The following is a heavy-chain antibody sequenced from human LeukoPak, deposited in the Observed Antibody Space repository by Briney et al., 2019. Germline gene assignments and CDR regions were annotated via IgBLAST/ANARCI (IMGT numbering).Heavy chain of an antibody. CDR1: GFTFSSYE. V-gene: IGHV3-21*01. Sequence: GGSLRLSCAASGFTFSSYEMNWVGQTPGQGLEWVSSITSGSSHIYYADSVKGRFTISRDNAKSSLYLQMNSLRAEDTAVYYCARDPYSGSYGADYYYYMDVWGKGTTVTISS. CDR2: ITSGSSHI. J-gene: IGHJ6*03. D-gene: IGHD1-26*01. CDR3: ARDPYSGSYGADYYYYMDV.